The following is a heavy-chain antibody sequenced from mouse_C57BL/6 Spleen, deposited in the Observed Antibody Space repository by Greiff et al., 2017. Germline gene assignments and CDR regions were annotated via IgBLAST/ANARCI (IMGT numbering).Heavy chain of an antibody. CDR2: IYPGDGDT. CDR1: GYAFSSSW. V-gene: IGHV1-82*01. CDR3: AYGSSYHFDY. D-gene: IGHD1-1*01. Sequence: VQLQQSGPELVKPGASVKISCKASGYAFSSSWMNWVKQRPGKGLEWIGRIYPGDGDTNYNGKFKGKATLTADKSSSTAYMQLSSLTSDDSAVYFCAYGSSYHFDYWGQGTTLTVSS. J-gene: IGHJ2*01.